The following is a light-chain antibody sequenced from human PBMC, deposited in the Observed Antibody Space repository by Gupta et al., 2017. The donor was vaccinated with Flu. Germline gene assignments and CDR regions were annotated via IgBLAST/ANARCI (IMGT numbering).Light chain of an antibody. CDR1: SSNIGSKS. J-gene: IGLJ3*02. CDR3: AAWEDSVNGWV. CDR2: TND. Sequence: QSVMTQPPSASGTPGQTVTISCYGSSSNIGSKSLNWYQHLPGTAPKLLIDTNDQRPSGVPDRFSGSKSGTSASLAISGLQSDDEADYYCAAWEDSVNGWVFGGGTKLTVL. V-gene: IGLV1-44*01.